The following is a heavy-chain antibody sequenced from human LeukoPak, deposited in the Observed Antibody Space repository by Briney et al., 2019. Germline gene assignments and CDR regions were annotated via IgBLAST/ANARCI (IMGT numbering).Heavy chain of an antibody. J-gene: IGHJ4*02. CDR1: GGSFSGYY. Sequence: SETLSLTCAVYGGSFSGYYWSWIRQPPGKGLEWIGEINHSGSTNYNPSLKSPVTISVDTSKNQFSLKLSSVTAADTAVYYCARGPDILTGYFDYWGQGTLVTVSS. CDR2: INHSGST. V-gene: IGHV4-34*01. D-gene: IGHD3-9*01. CDR3: ARGPDILTGYFDY.